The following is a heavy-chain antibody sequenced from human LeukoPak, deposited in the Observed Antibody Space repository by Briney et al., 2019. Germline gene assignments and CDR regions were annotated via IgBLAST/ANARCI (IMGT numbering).Heavy chain of an antibody. V-gene: IGHV3-72*01. J-gene: IGHJ3*02. D-gene: IGHD1-14*01. CDR3: TRFTVPEGGAFDI. CDR2: IRNKVNSDTT. Sequence: GGSLRLSCAASGLRFSDHFMDWVRQAPGQGLEWVGRIRNKVNSDTTQYAASAKGRFTISRDDSKNSLYLQLNSLKSEDTAVYYCTRFTVPEGGAFDIWGQGTMVTVSS. CDR1: GLRFSDHF.